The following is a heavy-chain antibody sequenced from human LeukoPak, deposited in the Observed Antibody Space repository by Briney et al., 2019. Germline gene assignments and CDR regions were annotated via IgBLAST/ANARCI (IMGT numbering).Heavy chain of an antibody. Sequence: GSLRLSCAASGFTFSSYEMNWVRQAPGKGLEWVSYISSSGSTIYYADSVKGRFTISRNNAKNSLYLQMNSLRAEDTAVYYSARVDVRGYSYGYEYWGQGTLVTVAS. D-gene: IGHD5-18*01. V-gene: IGHV3-48*03. J-gene: IGHJ4*02. CDR1: GFTFSSYE. CDR2: ISSSGSTI. CDR3: ARVDVRGYSYGYEY.